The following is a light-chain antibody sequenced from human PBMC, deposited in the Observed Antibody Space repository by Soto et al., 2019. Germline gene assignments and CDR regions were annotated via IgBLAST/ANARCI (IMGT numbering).Light chain of an antibody. CDR2: GAS. Sequence: IMMTQSPVTLSVSPGERATLSCRASQSVNSNLAWYQQKPGQAPRLLIYGASTRATDIPARFSGSGSGTEFTLTISSLQSEDFAVYYCQQYHHWPPITFGQGTRLEI. J-gene: IGKJ5*01. CDR3: QQYHHWPPIT. V-gene: IGKV3-15*01. CDR1: QSVNSN.